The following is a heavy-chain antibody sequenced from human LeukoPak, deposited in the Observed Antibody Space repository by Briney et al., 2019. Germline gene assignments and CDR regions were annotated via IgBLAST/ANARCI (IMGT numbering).Heavy chain of an antibody. V-gene: IGHV5-51*01. CDR3: ARRASAYDSSGYHFDY. CDR2: IYPADSDT. D-gene: IGHD3-22*01. Sequence: GESLQISCKGSGSSFSNYWIGWVRQLPGKGLEWMGIIYPADSDTRYSPSFQGQVTISADKSITTAYLHWSSLQASDTAMYYCARRASAYDSSGYHFDYWGQGTLVTVSS. J-gene: IGHJ4*02. CDR1: GSSFSNYW.